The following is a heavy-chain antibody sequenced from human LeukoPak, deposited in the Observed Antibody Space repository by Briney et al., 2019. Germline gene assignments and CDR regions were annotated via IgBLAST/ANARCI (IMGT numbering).Heavy chain of an antibody. CDR3: ARDMYSSTWWGAFDI. CDR1: GDSISSYY. D-gene: IGHD6-13*01. J-gene: IGHJ3*02. V-gene: IGHV4-59*12. CDR2: IYYSGST. Sequence: SETLSLTCTVSGDSISSYYWSWIRQPPGKGLEWIGYIYYSGSTYYNPSLKSRVTISVDTSKNQFSLKLSSVTAADTAVYYCARDMYSSTWWGAFDIWGQGTMVTVSS.